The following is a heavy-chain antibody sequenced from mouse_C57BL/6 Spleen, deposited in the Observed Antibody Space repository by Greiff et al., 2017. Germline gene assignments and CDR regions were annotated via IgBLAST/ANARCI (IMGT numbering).Heavy chain of an antibody. J-gene: IGHJ1*03. V-gene: IGHV1-69*01. CDR1: GYTFTSYW. CDR3: ARSTGSSPGYFDV. Sequence: QVQLQQPGAELVMPGASVKLSCKASGYTFTSYWMHWVKQRPGQGLEWIGEIDPSDSYTNYNQKFKGKSTLTVDKSSSTAYMQLSSLTSEDSAVYDCARSTGSSPGYFDVWGTGTTVTVSS. D-gene: IGHD1-1*01. CDR2: IDPSDSYT.